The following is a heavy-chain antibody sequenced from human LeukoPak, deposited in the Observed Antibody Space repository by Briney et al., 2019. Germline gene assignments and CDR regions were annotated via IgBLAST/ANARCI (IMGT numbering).Heavy chain of an antibody. CDR1: GYTFTSYG. Sequence: ASVKVSCKASGYTFTSYGISWVRQAPGQGLEWMGWISAYNGNTNYAQKLQGRVTKTTDTSTSTAYMELRSLRSDDTAVYYCARGPPAVVTAVFDYWGQGTLVTVSS. J-gene: IGHJ4*02. V-gene: IGHV1-18*01. D-gene: IGHD2-21*02. CDR2: ISAYNGNT. CDR3: ARGPPAVVTAVFDY.